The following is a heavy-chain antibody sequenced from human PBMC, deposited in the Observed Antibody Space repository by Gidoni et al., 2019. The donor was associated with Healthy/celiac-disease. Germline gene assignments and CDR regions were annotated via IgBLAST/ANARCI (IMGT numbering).Heavy chain of an antibody. CDR3: AKDLVSSGWYSPSYFDY. Sequence: EVQLLESGGGLVQPGGSLRLSCAASGFTFSSYAMSWVRQAPGKGLEWVSAISGSGGSTYYADSVKGRFTISRDNSKNTLYLQMNSLRAEDTAVYYCAKDLVSSGWYSPSYFDYWGQGSLVTVSS. CDR1: GFTFSSYA. V-gene: IGHV3-23*01. D-gene: IGHD6-19*01. CDR2: ISGSGGST. J-gene: IGHJ4*02.